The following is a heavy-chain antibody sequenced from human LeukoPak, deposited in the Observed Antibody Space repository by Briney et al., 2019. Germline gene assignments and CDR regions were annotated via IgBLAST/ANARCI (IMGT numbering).Heavy chain of an antibody. CDR3: ATGYSSGWYGGFDY. CDR1: GYTFTSYG. V-gene: IGHV1-18*01. CDR2: ISAYNGNT. J-gene: IGHJ4*02. Sequence: ASVKVSCKASGYTFTSYGISWVRQSPGQGLEWMGWISAYNGNTNYAQKLQGRVTMTTDTSTSTAYMELRSLRSDDTAVYYCATGYSSGWYGGFDYWGQGTLVTVSS. D-gene: IGHD6-19*01.